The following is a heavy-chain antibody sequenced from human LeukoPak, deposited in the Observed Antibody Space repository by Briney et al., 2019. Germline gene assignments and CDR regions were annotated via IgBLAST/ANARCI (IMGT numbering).Heavy chain of an antibody. Sequence: GGSLRLSCAASGFTFSSYSMNWVRQAPGKGLEWVSYISSSSSTIYYADSVKGRFTISRDNAKNSLYLQMNSLRAEDTAVYYCARGWSTMADYWGQGTLVTVSS. D-gene: IGHD3-10*01. CDR2: ISSSSSTI. J-gene: IGHJ4*02. CDR3: ARGWSTMADY. V-gene: IGHV3-48*01. CDR1: GFTFSSYS.